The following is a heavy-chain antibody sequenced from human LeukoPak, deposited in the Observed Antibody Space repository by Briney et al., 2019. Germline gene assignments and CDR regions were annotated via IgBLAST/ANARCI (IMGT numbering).Heavy chain of an antibody. D-gene: IGHD3-3*01. CDR1: GGTFSSYA. CDR2: IIPIFGTA. Sequence: SVKVSCKASGGTFSSYAISWVRQAPGQGLEWMGGIIPIFGTANYAQKFQGGVTITTDESTSTAYMELSSLRSEDTAVYYCAGGYDFWSGYLDWGQGTLVTVSS. J-gene: IGHJ4*02. V-gene: IGHV1-69*05. CDR3: AGGYDFWSGYLD.